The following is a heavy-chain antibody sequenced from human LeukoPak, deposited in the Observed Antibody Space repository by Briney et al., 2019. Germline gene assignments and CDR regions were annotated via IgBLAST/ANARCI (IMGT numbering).Heavy chain of an antibody. D-gene: IGHD1-26*01. J-gene: IGHJ4*02. V-gene: IGHV3-30*18. CDR1: GFTFSSYA. CDR2: ISYDGSNK. CDR3: AKDLSSGSYYFDY. Sequence: GGSLRLSCAASGFTFSSYAMSWVRQAPGKGLEWVAVISYDGSNKYYADSVKGRFTISRDNSKNTLYLQMNSLRAEDTAVYYCAKDLSSGSYYFDYWGQGTLVTVSS.